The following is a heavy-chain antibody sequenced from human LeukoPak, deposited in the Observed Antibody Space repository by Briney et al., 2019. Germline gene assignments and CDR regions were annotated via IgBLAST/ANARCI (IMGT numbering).Heavy chain of an antibody. V-gene: IGHV3-53*01. CDR2: IYSGGST. J-gene: IGHJ4*02. Sequence: GGSLRLSCAASGFTVRSKYMSWVRQAPGKGLEWVSGIYSGGSTYYADSVKGRFTISRDKSNNTLDLPMNSLSAEDTAVYYCATTAAGQGGFDSWGQGPLVTVSS. CDR3: ATTAAGQGGFDS. D-gene: IGHD6-13*01. CDR1: GFTVRSKY.